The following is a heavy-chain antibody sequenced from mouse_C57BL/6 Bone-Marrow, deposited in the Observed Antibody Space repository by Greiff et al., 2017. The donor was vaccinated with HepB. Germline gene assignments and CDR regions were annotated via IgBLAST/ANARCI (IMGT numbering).Heavy chain of an antibody. CDR2: IDPENGDT. CDR1: GFNIKDDY. CDR3: TTFRNWSYYFDY. D-gene: IGHD4-1*01. Sequence: EVKLLESGAELVRPGASVKLSCTASGFNIKDDYMHWVKQRPEQGLEWIGWIDPENGDTEYASKFQGKATITADTSSNTAYLQLSSLTSEDTAVYYCTTFRNWSYYFDYWGQGTTLTVSS. V-gene: IGHV14-4*01. J-gene: IGHJ2*01.